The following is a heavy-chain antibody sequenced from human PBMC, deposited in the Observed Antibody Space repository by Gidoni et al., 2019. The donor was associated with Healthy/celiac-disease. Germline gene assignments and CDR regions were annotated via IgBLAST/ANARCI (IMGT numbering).Heavy chain of an antibody. V-gene: IGHV3-13*01. CDR2: IGTAGDT. J-gene: IGHJ4*02. Sequence: EVQLVESGGGLVQPGGSLRLSCAASGFTFSSYAMHWVRQATGKGLEWVSAIGTAGDTYYPGSVKGRFTISRENAKNSLYLQMNSLRAGDTAVYYCAREDGTARDFDYWGQGTLVTVSS. CDR3: AREDGTARDFDY. CDR1: GFTFSSYA. D-gene: IGHD5-18*01.